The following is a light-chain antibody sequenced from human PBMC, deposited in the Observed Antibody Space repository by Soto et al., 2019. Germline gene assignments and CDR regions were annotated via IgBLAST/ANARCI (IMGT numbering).Light chain of an antibody. CDR1: QSIDSY. V-gene: IGKV3-11*01. J-gene: IGKJ2*01. Sequence: EIVLTQSPAPLSLSPGERATLSCRASQSIDSYLVWYQQKPGQAPRLLIYDASNRATGIPARFSGSGSGTDFTLTISSLEPEDFAVYYCQQYAGWPRTFGQGTKLEIK. CDR3: QQYAGWPRT. CDR2: DAS.